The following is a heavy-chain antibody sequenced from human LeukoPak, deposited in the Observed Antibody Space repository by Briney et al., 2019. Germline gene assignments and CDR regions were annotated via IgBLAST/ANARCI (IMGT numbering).Heavy chain of an antibody. J-gene: IGHJ4*02. D-gene: IGHD1-1*01. CDR3: ARDRSPPNWLEPPRVLDY. Sequence: GASVKVSCKASGYTFTSYYMHWVRQAPGQGLEWMGIINPSGGSTSYAQKFLGRVTMTRDTSTSTVYMELSSLRSEDTAVYYCARDRSPPNWLEPPRVLDYWGQGTLVTVSS. CDR1: GYTFTSYY. CDR2: INPSGGST. V-gene: IGHV1-46*01.